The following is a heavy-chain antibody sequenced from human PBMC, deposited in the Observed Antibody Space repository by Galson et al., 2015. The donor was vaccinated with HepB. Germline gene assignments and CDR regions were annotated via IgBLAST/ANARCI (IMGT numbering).Heavy chain of an antibody. Sequence: SVKVSCKASGYTFTSYYMHWVRQAPGQGLEWMGIINPSGGSTSYAQKFQGRVTMTRDTSTSTVYMELSSLRSEDTAVYYCARARFDWIPHDAFDIWGQGTMVTVSS. CDR3: ARARFDWIPHDAFDI. D-gene: IGHD3-9*01. J-gene: IGHJ3*02. V-gene: IGHV1-46*01. CDR2: INPSGGST. CDR1: GYTFTSYY.